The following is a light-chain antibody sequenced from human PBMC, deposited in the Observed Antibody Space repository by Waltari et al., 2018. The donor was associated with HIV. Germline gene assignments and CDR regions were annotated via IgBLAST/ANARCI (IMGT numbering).Light chain of an antibody. V-gene: IGKV3-15*01. CDR3: QQYNNWPLWT. J-gene: IGKJ1*01. Sequence: EIVMPQSPATLSVSPGERGTLSCGASQSVSSTLAWYQQKPGQAPRLLIYGASTRATGIPARFSGSGSGTEFTLTISSLQSEDFAVYYCQQYNNWPLWTFGQGTKVEIK. CDR1: QSVSST. CDR2: GAS.